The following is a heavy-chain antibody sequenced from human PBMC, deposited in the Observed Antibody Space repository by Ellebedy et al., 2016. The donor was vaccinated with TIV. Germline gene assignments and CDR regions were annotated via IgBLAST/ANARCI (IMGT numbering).Heavy chain of an antibody. CDR3: ARRGGVLRYFDWLLQRPPPIGNWFDP. D-gene: IGHD3-9*01. CDR1: GYSFTSYW. V-gene: IGHV5-51*01. J-gene: IGHJ5*02. Sequence: GESLKISXKGSGYSFTSYWIGWVRQMPGKGLEWMGIIYPGDSDTRYSPSFQGQVTISADKSISTAYLQWSSLKASDTAMYYCARRGGVLRYFDWLLQRPPPIGNWFDPWGQGTLVTVSS. CDR2: IYPGDSDT.